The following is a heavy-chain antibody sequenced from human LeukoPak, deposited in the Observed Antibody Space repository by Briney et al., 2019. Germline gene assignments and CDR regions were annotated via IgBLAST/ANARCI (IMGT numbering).Heavy chain of an antibody. J-gene: IGHJ4*02. D-gene: IGHD5-24*01. CDR2: IKEDGTET. CDR3: AKEGRSLQTY. V-gene: IGHV3-7*03. CDR1: GFMFSSNW. Sequence: GGSLRLSCAASGFMFSSNWMSLVRLAPGEGLEGVANIKEDGTETYYVDSVKGRFTISRDNAKNSLYLQMNSLRVEDTAVYYCAKEGRSLQTYWGQGTLVTVSS.